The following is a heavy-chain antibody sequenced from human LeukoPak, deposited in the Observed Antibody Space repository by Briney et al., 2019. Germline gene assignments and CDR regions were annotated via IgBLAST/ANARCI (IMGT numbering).Heavy chain of an antibody. V-gene: IGHV1-69*13. Sequence: GASMKVSCRASGYTFTSHGISWVRQAPGQGLEWMGGIIPIFGTANYAQKFQGRVTITADESTSTAYMELSSLRSEDTAVYYCARRPYNRAPGRYYYYYMDVWGKGTTVTVSS. CDR1: GYTFTSHG. CDR3: ARRPYNRAPGRYYYYYMDV. CDR2: IIPIFGTA. J-gene: IGHJ6*03. D-gene: IGHD1-1*01.